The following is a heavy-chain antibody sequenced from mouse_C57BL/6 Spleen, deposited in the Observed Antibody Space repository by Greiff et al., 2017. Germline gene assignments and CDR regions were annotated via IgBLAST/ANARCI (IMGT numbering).Heavy chain of an antibody. V-gene: IGHV5-6*01. CDR3: ARQGITTVVAPGYFDV. CDR2: ISSGGSYT. D-gene: IGHD1-1*01. J-gene: IGHJ1*03. Sequence: EVQGVESGGDLVKPGGSLKLSCAASGFTFSSYGMSWVRQTPDKRLEWVATISSGGSYTYYPDSVKGRFTISRDNAKNTLYLQMSSLKSEDTAMYYCARQGITTVVAPGYFDVWGTGTTVTVSS. CDR1: GFTFSSYG.